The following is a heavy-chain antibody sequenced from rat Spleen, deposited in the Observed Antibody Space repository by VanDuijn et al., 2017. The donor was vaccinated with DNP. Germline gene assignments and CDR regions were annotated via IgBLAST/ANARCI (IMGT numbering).Heavy chain of an antibody. Sequence: QVQLKESGPGLVQPSQTLSLTCTVSGFSLTSYGVSWVRQPPGKGLEWIASISRGGSDFYSSVLKARLSLTRDTSKNQVFLRMNSLQIAYTATYFCSREGQPYYSMDAWGQGTSVTVSS. V-gene: IGHV2S8*01. CDR3: SREGQPYYSMDA. J-gene: IGHJ4*01. CDR2: ISRGGSD. CDR1: GFSLTSYG. D-gene: IGHD1-1*01.